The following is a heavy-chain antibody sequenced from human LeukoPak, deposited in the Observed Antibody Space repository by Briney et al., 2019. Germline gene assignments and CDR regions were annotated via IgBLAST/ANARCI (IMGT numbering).Heavy chain of an antibody. CDR3: AKGRGSGSYTIPQLGMDV. CDR1: GFTFDDYA. D-gene: IGHD3-10*01. V-gene: IGHV3-9*01. CDR2: ISWNSGSI. Sequence: GGSLRLSCAASGFTFDDYAMHWVRQAPGKGLEWVSGISWNSGSIGYADSVKGRFTISRDNAKNSLYLQMNSLRAEDTALYYCAKGRGSGSYTIPQLGMDVWGQGTTVTVSS. J-gene: IGHJ6*02.